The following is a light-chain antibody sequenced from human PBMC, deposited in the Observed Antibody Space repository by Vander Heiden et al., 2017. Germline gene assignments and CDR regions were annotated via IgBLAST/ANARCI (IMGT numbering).Light chain of an antibody. CDR2: AAS. CDR1: QSISSY. V-gene: IGKV1-39*01. J-gene: IGKJ2*01. Sequence: DIQMTQSPSSLSVSVGDRATITCRASQSISSYLKWQQQKPGKAHQLLIYAASSLQSGVPSRFSGRGSGTDFTLTISSLQPEVCATYYCQRSYSTLYTFGHGTKLEIK. CDR3: QRSYSTLYT.